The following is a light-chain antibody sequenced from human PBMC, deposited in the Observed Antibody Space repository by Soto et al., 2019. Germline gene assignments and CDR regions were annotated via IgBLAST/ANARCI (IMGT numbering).Light chain of an antibody. Sequence: QAVRTQPTSAAGSPGQSLTISCTGASTDIGGYSYVSWHQQHPGKALTIMIYEVSNRTSGVSHRFSGSKSGNTASLTISGLQAEDAADYYCSSYTITSPLVVFGTGTKVTVL. CDR2: EVS. CDR3: SSYTITSPLVV. CDR1: STDIGGYSY. J-gene: IGLJ1*01. V-gene: IGLV2-14*01.